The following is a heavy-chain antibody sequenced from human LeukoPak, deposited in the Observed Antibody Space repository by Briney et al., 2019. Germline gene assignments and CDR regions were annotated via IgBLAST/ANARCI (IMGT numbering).Heavy chain of an antibody. Sequence: SETLSLTCTVSGGSISSGGYYWSRIRQHPGKGLEWIGYIYYSGSTYYNPSLKSRVTISVDTSKNQFSLKLSSVTAADTAVYYCARGWGYYFDYWGQGTLVTVSS. CDR1: GGSISSGGYY. V-gene: IGHV4-31*03. J-gene: IGHJ4*02. D-gene: IGHD2-21*01. CDR2: IYYSGST. CDR3: ARGWGYYFDY.